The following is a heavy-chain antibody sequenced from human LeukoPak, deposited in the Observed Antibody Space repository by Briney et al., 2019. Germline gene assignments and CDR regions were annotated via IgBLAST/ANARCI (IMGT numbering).Heavy chain of an antibody. CDR3: AKEGFRYHYYMDV. V-gene: IGHV3-23*01. CDR1: GFTFSSYA. CDR2: ISGGGGST. D-gene: IGHD1-14*01. Sequence: GGSLRLSCAASGFTFSSYAMSWVRQAPGKGPEWVSAISGGGGSTYYADSVRGRFTISRDNSKNTLYLQMNSLRAEDTAVYYCAKEGFRYHYYMDVWGKGTTVTVSS. J-gene: IGHJ6*03.